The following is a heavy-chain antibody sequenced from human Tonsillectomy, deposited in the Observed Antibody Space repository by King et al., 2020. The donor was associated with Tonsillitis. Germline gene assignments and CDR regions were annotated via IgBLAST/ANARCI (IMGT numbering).Heavy chain of an antibody. CDR3: ARKRGYGLVDNWFDP. CDR1: GGSISSGGYS. V-gene: IGHV4-30-4*07. CDR2: IYYSGST. D-gene: IGHD2-8*02. J-gene: IGHJ5*02. Sequence: QLQESGPGLVKPSPTLSLTCAVSGGSISSGGYSWSWIRQPPGKGLEWIGYIYYSGSTYYNPSLKSRVTISADTSKNQFSLKLSSVTAADTAVYYYARKRGYGLVDNWFDPWGQGTLVTVSS.